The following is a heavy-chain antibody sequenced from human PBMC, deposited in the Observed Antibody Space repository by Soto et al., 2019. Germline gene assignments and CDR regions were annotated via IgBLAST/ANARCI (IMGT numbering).Heavy chain of an antibody. CDR2: IYYSGST. D-gene: IGHD2-2*01. CDR1: GGSITGFY. J-gene: IGHJ6*02. Sequence: PXXTLSLPFTVSGGSITGFYWRWIRQPPGMGLQWLGYIYYSGSTNYNPSLKSRVTISVDTSKNQFSLKLSSVTAADTAVYYCARGDLAVDPYYYGMDVWGQGTTVTVSS. CDR3: ARGDLAVDPYYYGMDV. V-gene: IGHV4-59*01.